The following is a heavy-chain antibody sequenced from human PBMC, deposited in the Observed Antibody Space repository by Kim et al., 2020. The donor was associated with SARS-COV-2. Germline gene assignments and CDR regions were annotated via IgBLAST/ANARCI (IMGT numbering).Heavy chain of an antibody. V-gene: IGHV4-30-4*01. D-gene: IGHD3-9*01. J-gene: IGHJ3*02. CDR1: GGSISSGDYY. Sequence: SETLSLTCTVSGGSISSGDYYWSWIRQPPGKGLEWIGYIYYSGSTYYNPSLKSRVTISVDTSKNQFSLKLSSVTAADTAVYYCARAPLGDIHGTGAFDIWGQGTMVTVSS. CDR3: ARAPLGDIHGTGAFDI. CDR2: IYYSGST.